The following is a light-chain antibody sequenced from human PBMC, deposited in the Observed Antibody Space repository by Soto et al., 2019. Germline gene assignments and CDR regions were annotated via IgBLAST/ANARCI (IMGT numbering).Light chain of an antibody. Sequence: EIVLTQSPDTLSLSPGEGATLSCRASQSVSYNSLAWYQQRPGQAPRRLIYAASTRGTGIADRFSGSGSGTDFTLTIIRLEPEDFAVYYCQQYGNSPYTFGQGTRLEIK. CDR1: QSVSYNS. CDR2: AAS. CDR3: QQYGNSPYT. V-gene: IGKV3-20*01. J-gene: IGKJ2*01.